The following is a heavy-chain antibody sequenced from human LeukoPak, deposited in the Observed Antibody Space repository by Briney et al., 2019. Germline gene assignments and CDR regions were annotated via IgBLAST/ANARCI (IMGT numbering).Heavy chain of an antibody. V-gene: IGHV3-21*01. Sequence: PGGSLRLSCAASGFTFSSYSMNWVRQAPGKGLEWVSSISSSSSYIYYADSVKGRFTISRDNADNSLYLQMNSLRAEDTAVYYCARDPPRYYYDSSGYFAKYFDYWGQGTLVTVSS. CDR1: GFTFSSYS. CDR2: ISSSSSYI. D-gene: IGHD3-22*01. J-gene: IGHJ4*02. CDR3: ARDPPRYYYDSSGYFAKYFDY.